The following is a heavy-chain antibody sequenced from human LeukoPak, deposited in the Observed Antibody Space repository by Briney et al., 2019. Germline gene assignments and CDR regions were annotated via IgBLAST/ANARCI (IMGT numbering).Heavy chain of an antibody. J-gene: IGHJ4*02. CDR2: IYYSGST. V-gene: IGHV4-59*12. CDR1: GGSISTYY. CDR3: ARDPSACSGGSCYSGY. D-gene: IGHD2-15*01. Sequence: SETLSLTCTVSGGSISTYYWSWIRQPPGKGLEWIGYIYYSGSTNYNPSLKSRVTISVDKSKNQFSLKLSSVTAADTAVYYCARDPSACSGGSCYSGYWGQGTLVTVSS.